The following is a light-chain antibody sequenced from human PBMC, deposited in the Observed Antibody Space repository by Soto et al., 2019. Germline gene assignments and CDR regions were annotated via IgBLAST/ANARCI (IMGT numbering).Light chain of an antibody. CDR3: CSYAGNYTYV. V-gene: IGLV2-11*01. CDR1: SSDVGGYNY. CDR2: DVN. Sequence: QSVLTQPRSVSGSPGQSVTISCPGTSSDVGGYNYVSWYQQNPGRAPKLMIYDVNKRPSGVPNRFSASKSDNTASLTISGLQADDEADYYCCSYAGNYTYVFGTGTKVTVL. J-gene: IGLJ1*01.